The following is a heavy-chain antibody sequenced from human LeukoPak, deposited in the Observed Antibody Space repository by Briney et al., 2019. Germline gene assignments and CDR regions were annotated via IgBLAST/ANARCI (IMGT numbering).Heavy chain of an antibody. CDR1: GYSFTSYW. CDR2: IYPGDSDT. CDR3: ARQYDFWSGLFDY. D-gene: IGHD3-3*01. Sequence: GESLKISCKGSGYSFTSYWIGWVRQMPGNGLEWMGIIYPGDSDTRYSPSFQGQVTISADKSISTAYLQWSSLKASDTAMYYCARQYDFWSGLFDYWGQGTLVTVYS. J-gene: IGHJ4*02. V-gene: IGHV5-51*01.